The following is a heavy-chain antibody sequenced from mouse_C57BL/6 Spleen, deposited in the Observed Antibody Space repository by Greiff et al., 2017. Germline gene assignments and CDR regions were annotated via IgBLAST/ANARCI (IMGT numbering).Heavy chain of an antibody. CDR2: IHPNSGST. CDR1: GYTFTSYW. D-gene: IGHD2-3*01. Sequence: VQLPQPGAELVKPGASVKLSCKASGYTFTSYWMHWVKQRPGQGLEWIGMIHPNSGSTNYNEKFKSKATLTVDKSSSTAYMQLSSLTSEDSAVYSWARSGGGYCWYFDVWGTGTTVTVSS. J-gene: IGHJ1*03. V-gene: IGHV1-64*01. CDR3: ARSGGGYCWYFDV.